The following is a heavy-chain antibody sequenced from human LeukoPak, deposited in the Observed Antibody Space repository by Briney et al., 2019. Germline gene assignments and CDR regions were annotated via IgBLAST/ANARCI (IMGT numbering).Heavy chain of an antibody. CDR2: IYSGGST. CDR1: GFTVSRNY. CDR3: ARDLGPEGGFHY. D-gene: IGHD3-16*01. V-gene: IGHV3-53*01. Sequence: GGSLRLSCAVSGFTVSRNYVSWVRQAPGKGLEWVSVIYSGGSTDYADSVKGRFTISRDNAKNSLYLQMNSLRAEDTAVYYCARDLGPEGGFHYWGQGTLVTVSS. J-gene: IGHJ4*02.